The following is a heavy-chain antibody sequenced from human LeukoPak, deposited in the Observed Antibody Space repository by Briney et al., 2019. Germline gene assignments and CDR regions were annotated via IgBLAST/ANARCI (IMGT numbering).Heavy chain of an antibody. CDR1: GGSISSDY. V-gene: IGHV4-59*01. Sequence: SETLSLTCTVSGGSISSDYWSWIRQPPGKGLEWIGYIYYSGSTNYNPSLKSRVTISVDTSKNQFSLKLSSVTAADTAVYYCASLTTGTTSSYYFDYWGQGTLVTVSP. CDR3: ASLTTGTTSSYYFDY. J-gene: IGHJ4*02. D-gene: IGHD1-1*01. CDR2: IYYSGST.